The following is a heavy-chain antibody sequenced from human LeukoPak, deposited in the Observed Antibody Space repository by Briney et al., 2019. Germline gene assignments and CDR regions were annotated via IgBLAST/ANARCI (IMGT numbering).Heavy chain of an antibody. CDR1: GASISSGGYY. Sequence: SETLSLTCTVSGASISSGGYYWSWIRQPPGKGLEWIGEINHSVSTNYNPSLKSRVTISVDTSKNQFSLKLSSVTAADTAVYYCASVYGSGGIPQDYYYYYGMDVWGQGTTVTVSS. D-gene: IGHD3-10*01. V-gene: IGHV4-39*07. J-gene: IGHJ6*02. CDR2: INHSVST. CDR3: ASVYGSGGIPQDYYYYYGMDV.